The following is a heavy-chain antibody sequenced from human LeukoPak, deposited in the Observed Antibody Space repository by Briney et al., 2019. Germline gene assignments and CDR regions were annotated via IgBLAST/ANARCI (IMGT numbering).Heavy chain of an antibody. CDR1: GFTFSGSA. Sequence: PGGSLRLSCAASGFTFSGSAMHWVRQASGKGLEWVGRIRSKANSYATAYAASVKGRFTISRDDPKNTAYLQMNSLKTEDTAVYYCTNDPVDTAMVTIPHHYYYMDVWGKGTTVTVSS. CDR3: TNDPVDTAMVTIPHHYYYMDV. CDR2: IRSKANSYAT. V-gene: IGHV3-73*01. D-gene: IGHD5-18*01. J-gene: IGHJ6*03.